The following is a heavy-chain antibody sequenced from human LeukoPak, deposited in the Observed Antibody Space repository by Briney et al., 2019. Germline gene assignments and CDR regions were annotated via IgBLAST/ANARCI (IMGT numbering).Heavy chain of an antibody. J-gene: IGHJ4*02. D-gene: IGHD4-17*01. CDR3: AAGDGNYGDYINY. CDR1: GGTFSSYT. CDR2: VIPFLGIT. V-gene: IGHV1-69*02. Sequence: ASVKVPCKASGGTFSSYTITWVRQAPGQGLEWMGRVIPFLGITNYAQKFQGRVTITADKSTSTAYMELSSLRSEDTAIYYCAAGDGNYGDYINYWGQGTLVTVSS.